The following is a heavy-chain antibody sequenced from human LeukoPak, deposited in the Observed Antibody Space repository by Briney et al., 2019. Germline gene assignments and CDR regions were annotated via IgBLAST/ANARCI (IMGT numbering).Heavy chain of an antibody. CDR1: GGSFSGYY. Sequence: SETLSLTCAVYGGSFSGYYWSWIRQPPGKGLEWIGEINHSGSTNYNPSLKSRVTISVDTSKNQFSLKLGSVAAADTAVYYCARGVRYYDFWSGYYNPYYFDYWGQGTLVTVSS. V-gene: IGHV4-34*01. CDR3: ARGVRYYDFWSGYYNPYYFDY. CDR2: INHSGST. D-gene: IGHD3-3*01. J-gene: IGHJ4*02.